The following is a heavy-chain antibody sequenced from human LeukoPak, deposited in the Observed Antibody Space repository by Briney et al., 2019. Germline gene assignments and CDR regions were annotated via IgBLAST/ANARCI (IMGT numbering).Heavy chain of an antibody. V-gene: IGHV3-74*01. Sequence: GGSLRLSCAASGFTFSNYWTHWVRQAPGKGLEWVSRINSDGSTTSYADSVKGRFTISRDNAKNTLNLLMNSLRAEDTAVYYCAKDRWAAAGTSYFDYWGQGTLVSVSS. D-gene: IGHD6-13*01. CDR1: GFTFSNYW. J-gene: IGHJ4*02. CDR2: INSDGSTT. CDR3: AKDRWAAAGTSYFDY.